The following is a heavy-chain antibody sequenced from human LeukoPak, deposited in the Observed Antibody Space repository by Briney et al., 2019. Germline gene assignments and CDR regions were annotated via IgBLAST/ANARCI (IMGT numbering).Heavy chain of an antibody. CDR1: GFTFSSYA. D-gene: IGHD2-21*01. CDR3: AKDRISFADRAL. V-gene: IGHV3-23*01. Sequence: AGSLRLSCAASGFTFSSYAMSWVRQAPGKGLGWVSAISGSGGSTYYADSVKGRFTISRDNSKNTLYLQMNSLRAEDTAVSYSAKDRISFADRALWGQGTLVAVSS. J-gene: IGHJ4*02. CDR2: ISGSGGST.